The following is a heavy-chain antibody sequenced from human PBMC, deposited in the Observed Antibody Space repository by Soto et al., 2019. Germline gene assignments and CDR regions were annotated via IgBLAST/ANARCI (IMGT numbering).Heavy chain of an antibody. J-gene: IGHJ4*02. D-gene: IGHD3-10*01. CDR2: ISGSGGST. V-gene: IGHV3-23*01. Sequence: GGSLRLSCAASGFTFSSYAMSWVRQAPGKGLEWVSAISGSGGSTYYADSVKGRFTISRDNSKNTLYLQMNSLRAEDTAVYYCAKGTVVTMVRGVLLDYWGQGTLVTVS. CDR1: GFTFSSYA. CDR3: AKGTVVTMVRGVLLDY.